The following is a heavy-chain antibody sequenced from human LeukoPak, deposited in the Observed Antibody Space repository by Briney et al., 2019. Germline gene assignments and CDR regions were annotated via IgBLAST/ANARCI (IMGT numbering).Heavy chain of an antibody. D-gene: IGHD3-22*01. CDR3: ARANLFYYYDSSGYYDY. CDR2: IWDDGSNK. CDR1: GLTFSSYC. Sequence: GALRPSCAAFGLTFSSYCLHWVRQAPRKGLGGGAVIWDDGSNKYYADSVKGRFTISRDNSKNTLYLQMNSLRAEDTAVYYCARANLFYYYDSSGYYDYWGQGTLVTVSS. V-gene: IGHV3-33*01. J-gene: IGHJ4*02.